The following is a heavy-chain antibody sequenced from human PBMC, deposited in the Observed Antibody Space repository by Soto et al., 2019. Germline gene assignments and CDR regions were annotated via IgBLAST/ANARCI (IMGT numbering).Heavy chain of an antibody. CDR3: ARVVVPAATTYYYYGMDV. D-gene: IGHD2-2*01. Sequence: GWSLRLSCASSVFTFSSYAMHWVRQAPGKGLEWVAVISYDGSNKYYADSVKGRFTISRDNSKNTLYLQMNSLRAEDTAVYYCARVVVPAATTYYYYGMDVWGQGTTVTVSS. CDR1: VFTFSSYA. CDR2: ISYDGSNK. V-gene: IGHV3-30-3*01. J-gene: IGHJ6*02.